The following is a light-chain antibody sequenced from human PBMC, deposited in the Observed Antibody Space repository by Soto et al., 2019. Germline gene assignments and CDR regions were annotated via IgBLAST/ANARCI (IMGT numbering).Light chain of an antibody. Sequence: EIVLTQSPGTLYLSPGDRATLSCRASQSVSSGYLAWYQQKPGQAPRLLLFGASNRTTGIPDRFSGSGSGTDFTLTISRLEPEDFAVYSCQQYGSSPYTFGQGTKLEI. V-gene: IGKV3-20*01. J-gene: IGKJ2*01. CDR1: QSVSSGY. CDR3: QQYGSSPYT. CDR2: GAS.